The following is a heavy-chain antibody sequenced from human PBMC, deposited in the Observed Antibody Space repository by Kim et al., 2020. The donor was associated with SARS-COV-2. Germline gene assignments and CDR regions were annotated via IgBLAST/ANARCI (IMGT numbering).Heavy chain of an antibody. Sequence: CADAAKGRFTISRDNSKNKLYLQMNSLRPEDTAMYYGAKDDYGSIDYWGQGTLVTVSS. J-gene: IGHJ4*02. V-gene: IGHV3-30-3*02. CDR3: AKDDYGSIDY. D-gene: IGHD3-10*01.